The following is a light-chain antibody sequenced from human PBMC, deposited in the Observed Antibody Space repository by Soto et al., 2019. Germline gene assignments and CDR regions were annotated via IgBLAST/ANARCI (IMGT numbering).Light chain of an antibody. V-gene: IGLV2-8*01. Sequence: QSALTQPPSASGSPGQSVTISCTGTSSDIGAYNYVSWFQQHPGEAPKLIISEVNKRPSGVPDRFSGSKSGNTASLTVSGLQAEDEADYYCTSYGGRDNLMFGGGNKLTVL. J-gene: IGLJ3*02. CDR3: TSYGGRDNLM. CDR1: SSDIGAYNY. CDR2: EVN.